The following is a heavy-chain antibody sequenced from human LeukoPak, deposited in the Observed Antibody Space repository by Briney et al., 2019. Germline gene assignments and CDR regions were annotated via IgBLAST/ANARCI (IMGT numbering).Heavy chain of an antibody. CDR1: GGTFTSYA. Sequence: SVKVSCKASGGTFTSYAISWVRQAPGQGLEWMGGIIPIYGTANYAQKFQGRVTITADKSTSTAYMELSSLRSEDTAVYYCASIKGGYSGYDYVSYYYMDVWGKGTTVTVSS. D-gene: IGHD5-12*01. J-gene: IGHJ6*03. V-gene: IGHV1-69*06. CDR2: IIPIYGTA. CDR3: ASIKGGYSGYDYVSYYYMDV.